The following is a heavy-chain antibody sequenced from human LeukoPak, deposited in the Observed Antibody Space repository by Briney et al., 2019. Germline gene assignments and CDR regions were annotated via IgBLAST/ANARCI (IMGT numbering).Heavy chain of an antibody. CDR1: GGSISSSSYY. Sequence: NPSETLSLTCTVSGGSISSSSYYWGWIRQPPGKGLEWIGSIYYSGSTYYNPSLKSRVTISVDTSKNQFSLKLSSVTAADTAVYYCARVLRGDSTGLDYWGQGTLVTVSS. CDR2: IYYSGST. V-gene: IGHV4-39*07. CDR3: ARVLRGDSTGLDY. D-gene: IGHD2-21*02. J-gene: IGHJ4*02.